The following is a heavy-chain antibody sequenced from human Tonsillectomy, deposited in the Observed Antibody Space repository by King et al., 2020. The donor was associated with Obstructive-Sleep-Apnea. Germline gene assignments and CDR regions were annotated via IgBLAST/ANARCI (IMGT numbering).Heavy chain of an antibody. CDR2: IKRKNDGGTT. Sequence: VQLVESGGGLVKPGGSVRLSCAASGFTFSEAWMNWVRQAPGKGLEWVGRIKRKNDGGTTDYAAPVKGRFTISRDDSQNTLYLQMNSLKSEDSAVYYCTTDWGSGFYYVRAFDLWGQGTMVTVSS. CDR3: TTDWGSGFYYVRAFDL. CDR1: GFTFSEAW. V-gene: IGHV3-15*01. D-gene: IGHD3-22*01. J-gene: IGHJ3*01.